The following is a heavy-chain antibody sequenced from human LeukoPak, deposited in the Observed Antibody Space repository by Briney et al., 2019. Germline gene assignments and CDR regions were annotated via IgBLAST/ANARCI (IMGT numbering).Heavy chain of an antibody. CDR1: GFTFSSYW. J-gene: IGHJ4*02. Sequence: PGGSLRLSCSASGFTFSSYWMSWVRQAPGKGLEWVSTISASGGSTYSADSVKGRFTISRDTSKNTLYLQMNSLRAEDTAVYYCAKWGSAFCFFDYWGQGTLVTVSS. CDR2: ISASGGST. D-gene: IGHD2-15*01. CDR3: AKWGSAFCFFDY. V-gene: IGHV3-23*01.